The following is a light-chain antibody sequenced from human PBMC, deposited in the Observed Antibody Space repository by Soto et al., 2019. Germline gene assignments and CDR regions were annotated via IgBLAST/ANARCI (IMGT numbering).Light chain of an antibody. CDR2: GNS. Sequence: QAVVTQPPSVSGAPGQRVTISCTGSSFNIGAGYDVHWYQQLPGTAPKLLIYGNSNRPSGVPDRFSGSKSGTSASLAITGLQAEDEADYYCQSYDISLSGSVIFGGGTKLTVL. CDR3: QSYDISLSGSVI. CDR1: SFNIGAGYD. J-gene: IGLJ2*01. V-gene: IGLV1-40*01.